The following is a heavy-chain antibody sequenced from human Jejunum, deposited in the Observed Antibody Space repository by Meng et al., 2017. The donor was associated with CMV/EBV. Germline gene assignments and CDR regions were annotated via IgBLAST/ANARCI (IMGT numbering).Heavy chain of an antibody. Sequence: QLAESGPELVKPSETLSLTCTVSGASITSSGYYWGWIRQPPGRGLEWIGSVYYTGRTYYSASVQSRLTISVDASNNQLSLKLTSLTAADTALYYCARGAEDTTGFYHHYFDYCGQGTLVTVSS. J-gene: IGHJ4*02. V-gene: IGHV4-39*07. CDR2: VYYTGRT. CDR3: ARGAEDTTGFYHHYFDY. D-gene: IGHD2/OR15-2a*01. CDR1: GASITSSGYY.